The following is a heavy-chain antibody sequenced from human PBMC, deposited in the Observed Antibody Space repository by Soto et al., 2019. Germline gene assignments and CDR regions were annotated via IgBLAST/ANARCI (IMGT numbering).Heavy chain of an antibody. D-gene: IGHD2-8*01. CDR1: GDTFTTNS. CDR3: ARGPLYATTYFDY. V-gene: IGHV1-69*06. CDR2: IIPVVGTT. J-gene: IGHJ4*02. Sequence: QVQLVQSGAEVQKPGSSVKVSCKASGDTFTTNSLNWVRQAPGQGLEWMGGIIPVVGTTKYAQKYQDRVTITGDKSTNTAYMELSSLRSDDTAVYYCARGPLYATTYFDYWGQGTPVTVSS.